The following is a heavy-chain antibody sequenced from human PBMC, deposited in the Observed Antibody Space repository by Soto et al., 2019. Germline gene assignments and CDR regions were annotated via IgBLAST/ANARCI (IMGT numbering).Heavy chain of an antibody. J-gene: IGHJ4*02. V-gene: IGHV1-69*12. Sequence: QVQLVQSGAEVKKPGSSVKVSCKASGGTFSSYAISWVRQAPGQGLEWMGGIIPIFGTANYAQKFQGRVTITADESTSTAYMELSSPRSEDTAMYFCPGAISTGYYHLCFHYWGQGTLVTVSS. D-gene: IGHD3-9*01. CDR2: IIPIFGTA. CDR3: PGAISTGYYHLCFHY. CDR1: GGTFSSYA.